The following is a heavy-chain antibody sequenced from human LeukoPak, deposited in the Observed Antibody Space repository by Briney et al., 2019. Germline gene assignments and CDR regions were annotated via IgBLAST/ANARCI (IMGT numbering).Heavy chain of an antibody. D-gene: IGHD5-12*01. CDR1: GFTVSSNY. CDR3: ARDEPRGSLDIVATIGVGY. V-gene: IGHV3-21*01. CDR2: ISSSSSYI. J-gene: IGHJ4*02. Sequence: GGSLRLSCAASGFTVSSNYVSWVRQAPGKGLEWVSSISSSSSYIYYADSVKGRFTISRDNAKNSLYLQMNSLRAEDTAVYYCARDEPRGSLDIVATIGVGYWGQGTLVTVSS.